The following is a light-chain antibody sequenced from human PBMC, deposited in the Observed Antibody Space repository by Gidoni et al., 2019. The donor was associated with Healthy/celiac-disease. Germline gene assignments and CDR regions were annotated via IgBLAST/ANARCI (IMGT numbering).Light chain of an antibody. Sequence: QSVLTQPPSVSGAPGQRVTISCTGRSSNIGAGYDVNWYQQLPGTAPKLLLYGNSNRPSGVPDRFSGSKSGTSASLAITGLQAEDEADYYCQSYDSSLSGYVFGTGTKVTVL. CDR2: GNS. CDR3: QSYDSSLSGYV. J-gene: IGLJ1*01. V-gene: IGLV1-40*01. CDR1: SSNIGAGYD.